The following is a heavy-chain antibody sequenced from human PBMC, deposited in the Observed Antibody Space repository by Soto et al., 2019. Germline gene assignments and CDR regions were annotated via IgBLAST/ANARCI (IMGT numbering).Heavy chain of an antibody. CDR2: TYYRSKWCN. CDR1: GDSVSSNNIA. CDR3: TQHHVGPYFDY. J-gene: IGHJ4*02. D-gene: IGHD1-26*01. Sequence: SQTLSLTCAVSGDSVSSNNIAWNWLRLSPWRGLEWLGRTYYRSKWCNEYAVSVRSRITINLDTSKNQFSLQLNSVTPEDTAVYYCTQHHVGPYFDYWGQGSLVTVSS. V-gene: IGHV6-1*01.